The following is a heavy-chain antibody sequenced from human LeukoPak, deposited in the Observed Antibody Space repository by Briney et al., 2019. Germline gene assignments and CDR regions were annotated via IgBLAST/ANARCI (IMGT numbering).Heavy chain of an antibody. V-gene: IGHV4-34*01. CDR3: ARSSWDNWFDP. J-gene: IGHJ5*02. CDR2: INHSGST. D-gene: IGHD6-13*01. CDR1: GGSFSGYY. Sequence: SETLSLTCALYGGSFSGYYWSWIRQPPGKGLEWIGEINHSGSTNYNPSLKSRVTISVDTSKNQFSLELGSVTAADTAVYYCARSSWDNWFDPWGQGTLVTVSS.